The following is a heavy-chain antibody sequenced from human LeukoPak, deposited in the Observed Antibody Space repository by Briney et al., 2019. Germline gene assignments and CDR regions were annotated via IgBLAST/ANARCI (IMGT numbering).Heavy chain of an antibody. D-gene: IGHD5-12*01. CDR1: GFTFSSYA. CDR2: ISGSGGST. J-gene: IGHJ5*02. V-gene: IGHV3-23*01. Sequence: GGSLRLSCAASGFTFSSYAMSWVRQAQGKGLEWVSAISGSGGSTYYADSVKGRFTISRDNSKNTLYLQMSSLRAEDTAVYYCAREGGYPNWFDPWGQGTLVTVSS. CDR3: AREGGYPNWFDP.